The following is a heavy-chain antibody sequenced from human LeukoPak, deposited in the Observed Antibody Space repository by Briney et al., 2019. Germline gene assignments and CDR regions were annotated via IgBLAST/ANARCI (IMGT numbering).Heavy chain of an antibody. Sequence: GGSLRLSCAASGFTFSSYRMSWVRQAPGKGLEWVANIKQDGSEKYYVDSVKGRFTISRDNAKNSLYLQMNSLRAEDTAVYYCARDGNELLWFGETSSYYYYGMDVWGQGTTVTVSS. CDR3: ARDGNELLWFGETSSYYYYGMDV. D-gene: IGHD3-10*01. CDR1: GFTFSSYR. J-gene: IGHJ6*02. CDR2: IKQDGSEK. V-gene: IGHV3-7*01.